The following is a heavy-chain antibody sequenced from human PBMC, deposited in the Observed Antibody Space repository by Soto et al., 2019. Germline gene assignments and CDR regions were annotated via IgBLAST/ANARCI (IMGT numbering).Heavy chain of an antibody. CDR2: VKSSANGGAI. J-gene: IGHJ4*02. D-gene: IGHD3-16*01. V-gene: IGHV3-15*07. CDR3: SADLPDWGAYAFDY. CDR1: GFTFDWAW. Sequence: PGGSLRLSCAASGFTFDWAWMNWVRQAPGKGLEWVGRVKSSANGGAIDYAAPVEGRFTISRDDSKNTLYLQMNSLITEDTAFYYCSADLPDWGAYAFDYWGQGTLVTVSS.